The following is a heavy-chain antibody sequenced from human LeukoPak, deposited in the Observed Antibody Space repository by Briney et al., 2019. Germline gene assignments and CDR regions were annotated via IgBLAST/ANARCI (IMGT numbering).Heavy chain of an antibody. V-gene: IGHV5-51*01. J-gene: IGHJ3*02. Sequence: GESLKISCKGSGYSFTNYWIGWVRQMPGKGLEWMGLIYPGDSDTRYSPSIQGQVSISTDKSISTAYLQWSSLKASDTAMYYCARRPYDSSGYYRDHAFDIWGQGTMVTVSS. CDR1: GYSFTNYW. D-gene: IGHD3-22*01. CDR2: IYPGDSDT. CDR3: ARRPYDSSGYYRDHAFDI.